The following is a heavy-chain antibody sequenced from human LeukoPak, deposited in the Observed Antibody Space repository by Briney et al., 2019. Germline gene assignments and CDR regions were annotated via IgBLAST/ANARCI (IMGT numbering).Heavy chain of an antibody. CDR2: IYWNDDK. D-gene: IGHD6-13*01. Sequence: SGPTLVNPTQVLTLTCTFSGFSLSTSGVGVGWIRQPPGKALEWLALIYWNDDKRYSPSLKTRLTIAKDTSKSQVVLTMTNMDPADTATYYCARIIPASGEFDYWGQGTLVTVSS. V-gene: IGHV2-5*01. CDR1: GFSLSTSGVG. J-gene: IGHJ4*02. CDR3: ARIIPASGEFDY.